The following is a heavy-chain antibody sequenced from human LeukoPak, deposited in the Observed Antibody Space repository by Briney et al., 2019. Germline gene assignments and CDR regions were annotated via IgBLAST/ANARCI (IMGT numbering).Heavy chain of an antibody. CDR2: IDPSDSYT. J-gene: IGHJ5*02. CDR1: GYSFTSYW. Sequence: GESLKISCKGSGYSFTSYWISWVRQMPGKGLEWMGRIDPSDSYTNYSPSFQGHVTISADKSISTAYLQWSSLKALDTAMYYCARHPGPIVVVPAAYWFDPWGQGTLVTVSS. CDR3: ARHPGPIVVVPAAYWFDP. V-gene: IGHV5-10-1*01. D-gene: IGHD2-2*01.